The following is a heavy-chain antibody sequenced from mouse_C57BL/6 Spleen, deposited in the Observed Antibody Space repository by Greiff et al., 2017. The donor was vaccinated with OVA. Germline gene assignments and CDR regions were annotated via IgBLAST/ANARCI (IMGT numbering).Heavy chain of an antibody. D-gene: IGHD3-2*02. CDR2: IYPGDGDT. CDR3: ARSGDSSGYFDY. J-gene: IGHJ2*01. Sequence: VQLQQSGPELVKPGASVKISCKASGYAFSSSWMNWVKQRPGKGLEWIGRIYPGDGDTNYNGKFKGKATLTADKSSSTAYMQLSSLTTADSAVYFSARSGDSSGYFDYWGKGTTLTVSS. V-gene: IGHV1-82*01. CDR1: GYAFSSSW.